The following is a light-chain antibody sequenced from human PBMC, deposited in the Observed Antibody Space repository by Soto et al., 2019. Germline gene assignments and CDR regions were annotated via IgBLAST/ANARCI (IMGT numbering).Light chain of an antibody. J-gene: IGKJ1*01. Sequence: DIVMTQSPDSLAVSLGERATINCKSSQRVLYSSNNKNYLTWYQQKPGQPPKLLIYWPSTRDSGVPDRYSRSGSGTDSTLTISSLQAEDVAVYYCQQYYSPPWTFGQGTKVAIK. V-gene: IGKV4-1*01. CDR1: QRVLYSSNNKNY. CDR3: QQYYSPPWT. CDR2: WPS.